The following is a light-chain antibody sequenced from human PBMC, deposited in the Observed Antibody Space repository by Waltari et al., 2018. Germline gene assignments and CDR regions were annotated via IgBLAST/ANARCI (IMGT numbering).Light chain of an antibody. CDR2: INSDGSQ. CDR3: QTGGHGTWV. CDR1: SGHSSNI. Sequence: QLVLTQSPSASASLGASVKLTCTLDSGHSSNIVAWLQQQPEKGPRYLMKINSDGSQTKGDGIPDRFSGSSSGAWRYLIISSAQSEDEADYYCQTGGHGTWVFGGGTKLTVL. J-gene: IGLJ3*02. V-gene: IGLV4-69*01.